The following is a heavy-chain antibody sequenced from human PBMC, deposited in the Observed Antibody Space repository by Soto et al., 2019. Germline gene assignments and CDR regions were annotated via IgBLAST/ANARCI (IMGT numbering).Heavy chain of an antibody. D-gene: IGHD6-13*01. Sequence: SETLSLTCIVSGGSISEKYWNWVRQPPGKGLEWIGLIFANGHTDYNPSLKSRVTMSVDASKNEFSLWLTSMTAADTAVYYCVASLAASGLNWLDPWGRGTPVTVSS. CDR1: GGSISEKY. J-gene: IGHJ5*02. V-gene: IGHV4-4*07. CDR3: VASLAASGLNWLDP. CDR2: IFANGHT.